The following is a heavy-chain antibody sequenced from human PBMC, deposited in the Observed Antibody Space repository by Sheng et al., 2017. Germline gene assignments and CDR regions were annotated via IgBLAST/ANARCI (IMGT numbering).Heavy chain of an antibody. J-gene: IGHJ4*02. D-gene: IGHD3-22*01. CDR1: GGSISSYY. CDR2: IYYSGST. CDR3: AREGGRITMIVVGYYYY. V-gene: IGHV4-59*12. Sequence: QVQLQESGPGLVKPSETLSLTCTVSGGSISSYYWSWIRQPPGKGLEWIGYIYYSGSTNYNPSLKSRVTISVDTSKNQFSLKLSSVTAADTAVYYCAREGGRITMIVVGYYYYWGQGNPWSPSPQ.